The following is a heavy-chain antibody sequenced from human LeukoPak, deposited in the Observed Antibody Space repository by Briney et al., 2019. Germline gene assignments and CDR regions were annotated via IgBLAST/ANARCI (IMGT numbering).Heavy chain of an antibody. CDR3: ARVYLGVYYYGSSGYSHLDY. CDR2: INPNSGGT. V-gene: IGHV1-2*02. CDR1: GYTFTDYY. Sequence: ASAKVSCKASGYTFTDYYMHWLRQAPGQGLEWMGWINPNSGGTNYAQKFQGRVTMTRDTSISTAYMELSRLRSDDTAVYYCARVYLGVYYYGSSGYSHLDYWGQGTLVTVSS. J-gene: IGHJ4*02. D-gene: IGHD3-22*01.